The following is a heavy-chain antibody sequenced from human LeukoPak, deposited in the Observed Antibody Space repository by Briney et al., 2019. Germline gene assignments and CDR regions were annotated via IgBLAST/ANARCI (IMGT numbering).Heavy chain of an antibody. Sequence: PGGSLRLSCAASGFAFSSYWMSWVRQAPGKGLEWVANIKRDGSDTYYVDSVKGRFTISRDNAKNSLYLQLNSPRAEDTAVYYCARSQWDPKDWGQGTLVTVSS. CDR2: IKRDGSDT. V-gene: IGHV3-7*01. J-gene: IGHJ4*02. CDR3: ARSQWDPKD. CDR1: GFAFSSYW. D-gene: IGHD1-26*01.